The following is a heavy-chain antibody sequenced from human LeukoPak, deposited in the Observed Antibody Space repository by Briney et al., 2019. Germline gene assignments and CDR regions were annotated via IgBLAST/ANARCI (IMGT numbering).Heavy chain of an antibody. Sequence: SQTLSLTCTVSGGSISSGGYYWSWIRQHPGKGLEWIGYIYYSGSTYYNPSLKSRVTISVDTSKNQFSLKLSPVTAADTAVYYCARAVVVVAATPYFQHWGQGTLVTVSS. V-gene: IGHV4-31*03. D-gene: IGHD2-15*01. J-gene: IGHJ1*01. CDR2: IYYSGST. CDR1: GGSISSGGYY. CDR3: ARAVVVVAATPYFQH.